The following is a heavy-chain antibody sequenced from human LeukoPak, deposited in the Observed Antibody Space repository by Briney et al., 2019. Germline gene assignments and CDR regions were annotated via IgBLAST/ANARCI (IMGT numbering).Heavy chain of an antibody. CDR1: GGSFSGYY. D-gene: IGHD2-8*01. V-gene: IGHV4-34*01. CDR2: INHSGST. CDR3: ARDRGKYCTNGVCYKDGSSGLFDY. J-gene: IGHJ4*02. Sequence: SETLSLTCAVYGGSFSGYYWSWIRQPPGKGLEWIGEINHSGSTNYNPSLKSRVTISVDTSKNQFSLKLSSVTAADTAVYYCARDRGKYCTNGVCYKDGSSGLFDYWGQGTLVTVSS.